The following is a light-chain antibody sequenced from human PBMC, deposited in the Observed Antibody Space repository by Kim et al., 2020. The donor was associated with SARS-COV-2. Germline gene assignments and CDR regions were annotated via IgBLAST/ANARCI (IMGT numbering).Light chain of an antibody. Sequence: VTGDVGQTTRMPGGGRNMGMKNGHWNQQKPAQARVLFIYRDSNRPSGIPERCTGSNSGNTATLTISRAQAGDEADYYCQVWDSSTVFGGGTQLTVL. CDR1: NMGMKN. CDR2: RDS. CDR3: QVWDSSTV. J-gene: IGLJ3*02. V-gene: IGLV3-9*01.